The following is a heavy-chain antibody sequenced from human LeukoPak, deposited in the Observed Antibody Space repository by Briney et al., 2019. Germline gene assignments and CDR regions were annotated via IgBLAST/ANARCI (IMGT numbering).Heavy chain of an antibody. Sequence: ASVKVSCKVSGYTLTELSMHWVRQAPGKGLEWMGGFDPEDGETIYAQKFQGRVTMTEDTSTDTAYMELSSLRSEDTAVYYCATYGDSYSYFDYWGQGTLVTVSS. CDR2: FDPEDGET. V-gene: IGHV1-24*01. D-gene: IGHD4-17*01. CDR3: ATYGDSYSYFDY. CDR1: GYTLTELS. J-gene: IGHJ4*02.